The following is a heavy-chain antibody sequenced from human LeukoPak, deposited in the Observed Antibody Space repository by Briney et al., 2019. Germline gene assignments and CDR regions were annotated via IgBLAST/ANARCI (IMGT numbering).Heavy chain of an antibody. Sequence: SETLSLTCTVSGVSISSHYWSWIRQPPGKGLEWVGYAYHTGSTSSNPSLKSRATMSVDTSKNQFSLRLTSLTAADTAVYYCAREPSDSSGYYWSPHGPQTLWPNDAFDIWGQGTMVTVSS. CDR3: AREPSDSSGYYWSPHGPQTLWPNDAFDI. J-gene: IGHJ3*02. V-gene: IGHV4-59*11. CDR2: AYHTGST. D-gene: IGHD3-22*01. CDR1: GVSISSHY.